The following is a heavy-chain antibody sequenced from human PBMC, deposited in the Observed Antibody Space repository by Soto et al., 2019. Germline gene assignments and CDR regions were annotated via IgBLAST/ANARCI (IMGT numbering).Heavy chain of an antibody. CDR3: ARGIASHDSSGYYYGVYFDY. J-gene: IGHJ4*02. V-gene: IGHV1-18*01. CDR1: GYTFTSDG. Sequence: ASVKVACKASGYTFTSDGISWGRQAPGQGLEWMGWISAYNGNTNYAQKLQGRVTMTTDTSTSTAYMELRSLRSDDTAVYYCARGIASHDSSGYYYGVYFDYWRQGTLVTVSS. CDR2: ISAYNGNT. D-gene: IGHD3-22*01.